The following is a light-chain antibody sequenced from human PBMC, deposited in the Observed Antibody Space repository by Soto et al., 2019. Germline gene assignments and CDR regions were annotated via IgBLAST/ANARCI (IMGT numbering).Light chain of an antibody. Sequence: QSALTQPASVSGSPGQSITISCTGTSSDVGGYNYVSWYQQHPGKAPKLMIYEVSNRPSGVSNRISGSKSGNTASLTISGLQAEDEADYYCSSYTSSSTNVFGPGTKLTVL. CDR2: EVS. V-gene: IGLV2-14*01. J-gene: IGLJ1*01. CDR1: SSDVGGYNY. CDR3: SSYTSSSTNV.